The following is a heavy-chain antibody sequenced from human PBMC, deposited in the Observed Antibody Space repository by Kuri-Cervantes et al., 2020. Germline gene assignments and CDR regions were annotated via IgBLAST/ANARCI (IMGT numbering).Heavy chain of an antibody. CDR2: IIPIFGTA. V-gene: IGHV1-69*13. Sequence: SVKVSCKASGGTFSSYAISWVRQAPGQGLEWMGGIIPIFGTANYAQKFQGRVTITADESTSTAYMELSSLRSEDTAVYYCARDHDYGDYLVGYYGMDVWGQGTTVTVSS. D-gene: IGHD4-17*01. CDR3: ARDHDYGDYLVGYYGMDV. J-gene: IGHJ6*02. CDR1: GGTFSSYA.